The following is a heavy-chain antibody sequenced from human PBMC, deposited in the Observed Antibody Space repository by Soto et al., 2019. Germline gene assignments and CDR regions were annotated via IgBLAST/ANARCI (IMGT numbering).Heavy chain of an antibody. Sequence: GGSLRLSCEGSGFTFSSYSMNWVRQAPGKGLEWVSSISGSGGYIYYADSVKGRFTISRDNVKNSLYLQMTSLRDEDTALYYCARDSQSTPWYAADYWGQGYLVTVSS. CDR1: GFTFSSYS. D-gene: IGHD6-13*01. J-gene: IGHJ4*02. CDR3: ARDSQSTPWYAADY. CDR2: ISGSGGYI. V-gene: IGHV3-21*01.